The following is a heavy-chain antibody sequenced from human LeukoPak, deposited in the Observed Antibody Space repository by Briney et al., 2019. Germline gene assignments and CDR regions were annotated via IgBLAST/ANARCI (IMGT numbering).Heavy chain of an antibody. J-gene: IGHJ4*02. D-gene: IGHD6-13*01. V-gene: IGHV3-21*01. CDR3: ARDRSSWYAKVDY. CDR1: GFTFHNNG. Sequence: PGGSLRLSCAASGFTFHNNGMSWVRQAPGKGLEWVSTISGSSSYIYYADSVKGRFTISRDNAKNSLYLQMNSLRAEDTAVYYCARDRSSWYAKVDYWGQGTLVTVSS. CDR2: ISGSSSYI.